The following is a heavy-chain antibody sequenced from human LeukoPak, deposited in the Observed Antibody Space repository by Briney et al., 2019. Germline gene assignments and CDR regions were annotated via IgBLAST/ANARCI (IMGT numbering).Heavy chain of an antibody. J-gene: IGHJ4*02. CDR2: TNGATGNT. CDR1: GYTFTDYA. D-gene: IGHD4-23*01. V-gene: IGHV1-3*01. Sequence: ASVKVSCKASGYTFTDYALHWVRQAPGRSLEWMGWTNGATGNTRFSQDFQGRLTITIDTSASTAFLDLSSLRSDDTAVYYCARSPGGNARTWLDYWGQGTLVTVSS. CDR3: ARSPGGNARTWLDY.